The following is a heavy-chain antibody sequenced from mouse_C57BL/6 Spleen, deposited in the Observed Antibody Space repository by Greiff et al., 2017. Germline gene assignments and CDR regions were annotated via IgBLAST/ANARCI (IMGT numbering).Heavy chain of an antibody. CDR3: AISGLLEGY. Sequence: VQLQQPGPELVKPGASVKISCKASGYSFTDYNMNWVKQSNGKSLEWIGVINPNYGTTSYNQKFKGKATVTVDQSSSTAYMQLNSLTSEDSAVYCSAISGLLEGYWGQGTTLTVSS. J-gene: IGHJ2*01. CDR1: GYSFTDYN. V-gene: IGHV1-39*01. D-gene: IGHD2-3*01. CDR2: INPNYGTT.